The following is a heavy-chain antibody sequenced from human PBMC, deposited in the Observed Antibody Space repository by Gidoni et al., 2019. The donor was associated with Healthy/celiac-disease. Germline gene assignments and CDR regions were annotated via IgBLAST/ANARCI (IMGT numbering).Heavy chain of an antibody. D-gene: IGHD6-13*01. CDR3: VKDGYSSSWYGPKGGY. Sequence: EVQLVESGGGLVQPGGSLRLSCSASGFTFSSYAMHWVRQAPGKGLEYVAAISSNGGSTYYADSVKGRFNISRDNSKYTLYLQMSSLRAEDTAVYYCVKDGYSSSWYGPKGGYWGQGTLVTVSS. CDR2: ISSNGGST. CDR1: GFTFSSYA. J-gene: IGHJ4*02. V-gene: IGHV3-64D*06.